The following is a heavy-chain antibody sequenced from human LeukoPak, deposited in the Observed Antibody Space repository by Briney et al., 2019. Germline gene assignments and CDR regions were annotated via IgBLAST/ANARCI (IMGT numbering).Heavy chain of an antibody. Sequence: SETLSLTCTVSGVSISSGSYYWSWIRQPAGKGLEWIGRIYTSGSTNYNPSLKRRVTMSVDTSKNQFSLKLSSVTAVDTAVYYCARSETFYDSSGYYYHHNAFDIWGQGTMVTVSS. CDR2: IYTSGST. CDR1: GVSISSGSYY. V-gene: IGHV4-61*02. D-gene: IGHD3-22*01. CDR3: ARSETFYDSSGYYYHHNAFDI. J-gene: IGHJ3*02.